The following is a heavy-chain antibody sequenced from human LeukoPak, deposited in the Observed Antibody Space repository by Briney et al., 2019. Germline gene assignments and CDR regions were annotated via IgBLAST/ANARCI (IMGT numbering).Heavy chain of an antibody. CDR3: ARIGYSSSSIDY. V-gene: IGHV3-7*01. CDR1: GFTFSDYY. D-gene: IGHD6-13*01. Sequence: PGGSLRLSCAASGFTFSDYYMSWIRQAPGKGLEWVANIKEDGSIKYYVDSVKGRLTISRDNAKSSLYLQVNSLRAEDTALYYCARIGYSSSSIDYWGQGTLVTVSS. CDR2: IKEDGSIK. J-gene: IGHJ4*02.